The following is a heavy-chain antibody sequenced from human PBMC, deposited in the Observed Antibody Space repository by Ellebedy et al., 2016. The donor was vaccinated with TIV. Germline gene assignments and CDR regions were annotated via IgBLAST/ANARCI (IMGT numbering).Heavy chain of an antibody. V-gene: IGHV4-31*03. CDR3: ATVGPRRYFDF. J-gene: IGHJ4*02. CDR2: VDFSGHT. Sequence: MPSETLSLTCTVSGGSISGGGYFCNWIRQHPGKGLEWIGYVDFSGHTYYHPSLKSRVAISVDTSTNQFSLRLSSVTAADTAVYYCATVGPRRYFDFWGQGTLVTVSS. CDR1: GGSISGGGYF. D-gene: IGHD1-26*01.